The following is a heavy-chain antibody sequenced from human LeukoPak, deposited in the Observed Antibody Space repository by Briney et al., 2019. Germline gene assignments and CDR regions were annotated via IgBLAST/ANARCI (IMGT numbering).Heavy chain of an antibody. CDR2: IYTSGST. V-gene: IGHV4-39*07. CDR1: GGSISSSSYY. D-gene: IGHD1-26*01. Sequence: PSETLSLTCTVSGGSISSSSYYWGWIRQPPGKGLEWIGRIYTSGSTNYNPSLKSRVTISVDTSKKQFSLKLSSVTAADTAFYYCARYIVSYPHDAFDIWGQGTMVTVSS. J-gene: IGHJ3*02. CDR3: ARYIVSYPHDAFDI.